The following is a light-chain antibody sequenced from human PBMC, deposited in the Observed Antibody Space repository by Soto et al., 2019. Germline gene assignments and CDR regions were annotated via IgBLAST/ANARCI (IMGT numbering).Light chain of an antibody. Sequence: EVVMTQSPATLSVSPGERATLSCRASQSVSSKLAWFQQKPGQAPRLLIYFASTRATEIPARFSGSWSGTEFTLTISSRQSEDFAVYYCQQRSNWPITFGQGTRWRL. CDR2: FAS. V-gene: IGKV3-15*01. J-gene: IGKJ5*01. CDR3: QQRSNWPIT. CDR1: QSVSSK.